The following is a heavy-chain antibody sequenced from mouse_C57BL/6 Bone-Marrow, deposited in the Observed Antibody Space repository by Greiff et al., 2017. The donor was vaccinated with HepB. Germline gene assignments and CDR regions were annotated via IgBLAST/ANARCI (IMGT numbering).Heavy chain of an antibody. CDR3: ARERWDGYPYAMDY. J-gene: IGHJ4*01. V-gene: IGHV5-4*01. Sequence: EVHLVESGGGLVKPGGSLKLSCAASGFTFSSYAMSWVRQTPEKRLEWVATISDGGSYTYYPDNVKGRFTISRDNAKNNLYLQMSHLKSEDTAMYYCARERWDGYPYAMDYWGQGTSVTVSS. CDR1: GFTFSSYA. D-gene: IGHD2-3*01. CDR2: ISDGGSYT.